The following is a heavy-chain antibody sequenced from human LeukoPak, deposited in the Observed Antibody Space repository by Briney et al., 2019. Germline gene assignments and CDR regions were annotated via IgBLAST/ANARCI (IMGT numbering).Heavy chain of an antibody. CDR3: AAEDFWSGYSVRNWFDP. CDR1: GYTFTYRY. Sequence: VASVKVSCKASGYTFTYRYLHWVRPAPGQALEWMGWITPFNGNTNYAQKFQDRVTITRDRSMSTAYMELSSLRSEDTAMYDCAAEDFWSGYSVRNWFDPWGQGTLVTVSS. D-gene: IGHD3-3*01. J-gene: IGHJ5*02. V-gene: IGHV1-45*02. CDR2: ITPFNGNT.